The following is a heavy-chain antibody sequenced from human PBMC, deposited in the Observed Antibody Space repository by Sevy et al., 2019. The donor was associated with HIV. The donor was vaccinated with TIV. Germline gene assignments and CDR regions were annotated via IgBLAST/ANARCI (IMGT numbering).Heavy chain of an antibody. D-gene: IGHD2-2*01. CDR2: ISYDGSNK. V-gene: IGHV3-30-3*01. Sequence: GGSLRLSCAASGFTFSSYAMHWVRQAPGKGLEWVAVISYDGSNKYYADSVKGRFTNSRDNSKNTLYLQMNSLRAEDTAVYYCARVGVVVPAATVYYYFDYWGQGTLVTVSS. CDR1: GFTFSSYA. CDR3: ARVGVVVPAATVYYYFDY. J-gene: IGHJ4*02.